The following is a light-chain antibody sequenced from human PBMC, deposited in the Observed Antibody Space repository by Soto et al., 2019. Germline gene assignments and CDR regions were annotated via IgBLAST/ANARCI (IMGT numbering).Light chain of an antibody. Sequence: DIQMTQSPSSLSASVGDRVTITCRASQSISSWLAWYQQKPGKVPKLLIYDASTLQTGVPSRFSGSGSGTEFTLNISSLQPDDFATYYCQQYNSYPFTFGHGTKVEIK. CDR2: DAS. V-gene: IGKV1-5*01. CDR1: QSISSW. CDR3: QQYNSYPFT. J-gene: IGKJ3*01.